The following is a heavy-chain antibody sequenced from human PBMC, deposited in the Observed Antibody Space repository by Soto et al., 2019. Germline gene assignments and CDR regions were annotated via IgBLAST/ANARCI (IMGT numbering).Heavy chain of an antibody. Sequence: QVQLLQSGAEVKKPGASVRVSCKASGYSFTRSGISGVRQAPGQGREWVGRISTYNGNTKYAQKLEGRVNGSTYTYTSTDYLELKSLRSDDTAVYYCAKDPQYSNSPHVFDFWGQGTLFTVTS. D-gene: IGHD6-6*01. CDR3: AKDPQYSNSPHVFDF. CDR1: GYSFTRSG. J-gene: IGHJ4*02. V-gene: IGHV1-18*01. CDR2: ISTYNGNT.